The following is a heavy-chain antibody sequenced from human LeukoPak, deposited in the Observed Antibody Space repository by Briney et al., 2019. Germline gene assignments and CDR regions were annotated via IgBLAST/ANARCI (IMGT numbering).Heavy chain of an antibody. CDR2: IYYSGST. V-gene: IGHV4-31*03. J-gene: IGHJ4*02. D-gene: IGHD3-3*01. CDR3: ARDSITIFGVAPDY. Sequence: PSETLSLTCTVSGGSISSGGYYWSWIRQHPGKGLEWNGYIYYSGSTYYNPSLKSRVTISVDTSKNQFSLKLSSVTAADTAVYYCARDSITIFGVAPDYWGQGTLVTVSS. CDR1: GGSISSGGYY.